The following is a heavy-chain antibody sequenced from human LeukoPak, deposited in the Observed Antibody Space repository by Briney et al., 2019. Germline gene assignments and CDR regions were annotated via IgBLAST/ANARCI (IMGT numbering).Heavy chain of an antibody. Sequence: PGGSLRLSCAASGFTVSSNYMSWVRQAPGKGLEWVSAISGSGGSTYYADSVKGRFTISRDNSKNTLYLQMNSLRAEDTAVYYCAKSGYYYGSGSYSFSYYYYGMDVWGQGTTVTVSS. CDR2: ISGSGGST. J-gene: IGHJ6*02. V-gene: IGHV3-23*01. CDR1: GFTVSSNY. CDR3: AKSGYYYGSGSYSFSYYYYGMDV. D-gene: IGHD3-10*01.